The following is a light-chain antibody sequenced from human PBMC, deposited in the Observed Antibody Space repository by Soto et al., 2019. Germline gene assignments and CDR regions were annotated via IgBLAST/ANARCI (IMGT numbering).Light chain of an antibody. CDR2: AAS. CDR1: QSVSVNS. CDR3: HQYGGSPFT. J-gene: IGKJ3*01. V-gene: IGKV3-20*01. Sequence: EMVLTQPPGTLSMSPGERATLSCRASQSVSVNSLAWYQQKGGQAPRLLIYAASTRATGVPDRFSGTGSGTDFALTISRLETDDSAVYYCHQYGGSPFTFGPGTKVDI.